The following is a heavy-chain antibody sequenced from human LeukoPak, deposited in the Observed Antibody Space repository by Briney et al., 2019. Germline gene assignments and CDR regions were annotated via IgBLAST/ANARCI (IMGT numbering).Heavy chain of an antibody. CDR3: ARDHVDIVVVPAATEGYYYGMDV. Sequence: GGSLRLSCAASGFTFSSYAMSWVRQAPGKGLEWVSAISGSGGSTYYADSVKGRFTISRDNSKNTLYLQMNSLRAEDTAVYYCARDHVDIVVVPAATEGYYYGMDVWGQGTTVTVSS. V-gene: IGHV3-23*01. CDR1: GFTFSSYA. D-gene: IGHD2-2*03. CDR2: ISGSGGST. J-gene: IGHJ6*02.